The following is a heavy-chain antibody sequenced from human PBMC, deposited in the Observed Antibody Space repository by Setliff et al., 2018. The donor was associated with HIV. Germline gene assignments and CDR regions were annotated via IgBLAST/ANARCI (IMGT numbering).Heavy chain of an antibody. J-gene: IGHJ6*03. V-gene: IGHV4-39*01. CDR1: GGSISSSSYY. Sequence: SLTCTVSGGSISSSSYYWGWIRQPPGKGLEWIGSIYYSGSTYYNPSLKSRVTISVDTSKNQFSLKLSSVTAADTAVYYCARHNTGYSYGYDYYYYYMDVWGKGTTVTVSS. D-gene: IGHD5-18*01. CDR3: ARHNTGYSYGYDYYYYYMDV. CDR2: IYYSGST.